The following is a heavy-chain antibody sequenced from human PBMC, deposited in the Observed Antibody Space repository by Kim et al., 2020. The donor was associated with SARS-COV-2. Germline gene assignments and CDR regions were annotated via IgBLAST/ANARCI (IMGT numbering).Heavy chain of an antibody. J-gene: IGHJ6*02. CDR3: AKWPLRYFDWPLPNGMDV. Sequence: GGSLRLSCAASGFTFSSYAMSWVRQAPGKGLEWVSAISGSGGSTYYADSVKGRFTISRDNSKNTLYLQMNSLRAEDTAVYYCAKWPLRYFDWPLPNGMDVWGQGTTVTVSS. V-gene: IGHV3-23*01. CDR1: GFTFSSYA. CDR2: ISGSGGST. D-gene: IGHD3-9*01.